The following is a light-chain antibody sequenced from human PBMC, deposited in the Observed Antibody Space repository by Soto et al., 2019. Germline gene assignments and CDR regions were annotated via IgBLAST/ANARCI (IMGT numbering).Light chain of an antibody. CDR2: AAS. Sequence: DIQLTQSPSFLSASVGDRVTITCRASQGISSYLAWYQQKPGKAPKLLIYAASTLQSGVPSRFRGSGSGTEFTLTISSLQPEDFATYYCQQLNSYLPITFGQGTRLEIK. CDR3: QQLNSYLPIT. CDR1: QGISSY. J-gene: IGKJ5*01. V-gene: IGKV1-9*01.